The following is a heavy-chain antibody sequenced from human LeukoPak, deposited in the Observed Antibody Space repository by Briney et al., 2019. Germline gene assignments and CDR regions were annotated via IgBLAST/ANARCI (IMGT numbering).Heavy chain of an antibody. V-gene: IGHV1-69*05. Sequence: GASVKVSCKASGGTFSNYAISWVRQAPGQGLEWMGGITPIFATPSYAQKLQGRVTMTTDTSTSTAYMELRSLRSDDTAVYYCARVKRYWFDPWGQGTLVTVSS. CDR2: ITPIFATP. J-gene: IGHJ5*02. D-gene: IGHD5-24*01. CDR1: GGTFSNYA. CDR3: ARVKRYWFDP.